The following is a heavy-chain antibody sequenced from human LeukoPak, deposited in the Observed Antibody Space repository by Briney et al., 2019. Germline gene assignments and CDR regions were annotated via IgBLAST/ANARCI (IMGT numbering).Heavy chain of an antibody. D-gene: IGHD3-3*01. J-gene: IGHJ4*02. CDR1: GGSISSGGYY. V-gene: IGHV4-31*03. CDR3: ARGYYDFWSGYHYYFDY. Sequence: SETLSLTCTVSGGSISSGGYYWRWFRQHPGKGLEWIEYSYYSGSTYYNPSLKSRVTISVDTSKNQFSLKLSSVTAADTAVYYCARGYYDFWSGYHYYFDYWGQGTLVTVSS. CDR2: SYYSGST.